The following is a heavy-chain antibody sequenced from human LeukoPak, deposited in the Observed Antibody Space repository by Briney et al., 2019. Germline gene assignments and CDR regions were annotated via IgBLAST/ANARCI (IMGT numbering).Heavy chain of an antibody. D-gene: IGHD3-10*01. CDR3: AKDLDYYGSRDWFDP. J-gene: IGHJ5*02. CDR1: GFTFSSYA. V-gene: IGHV3-23*01. CDR2: ISGSGGST. Sequence: GRSLRLSCAASGFTFSSYAMSWVRQAPGKGLEWVSAISGSGGSTYYADSVKGRFTISRDNSKNTLYLQMNSLRAEDTAVYYCAKDLDYYGSRDWFDPWGQGTLVTVSS.